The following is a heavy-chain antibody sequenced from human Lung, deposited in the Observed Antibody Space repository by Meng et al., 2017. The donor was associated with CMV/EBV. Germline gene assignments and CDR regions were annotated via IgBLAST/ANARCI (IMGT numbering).Heavy chain of an antibody. Sequence: GGSLRLSXAGSGFTFKNNYMTWVRQFPGKGLEWVSVISSGVSTYYADSVKGRFTISRDNSKNTLYLQMNSLRAEDTAVYYCTSSHFGESSLDYWGQGGQVTGSS. CDR1: GFTFKNNY. CDR2: ISSGVST. J-gene: IGHJ4*02. D-gene: IGHD3-10*01. V-gene: IGHV3-66*02. CDR3: TSSHFGESSLDY.